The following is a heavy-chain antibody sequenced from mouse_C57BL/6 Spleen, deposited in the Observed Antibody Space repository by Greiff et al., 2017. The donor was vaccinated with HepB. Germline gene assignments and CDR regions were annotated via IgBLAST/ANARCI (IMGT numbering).Heavy chain of an antibody. J-gene: IGHJ2*01. D-gene: IGHD2-3*01. CDR1: GFTFSSYA. CDR2: ISDGGSYT. CDR3: ASDYDGYYGY. V-gene: IGHV5-4*01. Sequence: EVQGVESGGGLVKPGGSLKLSCAASGFTFSSYAMSWVRQTPEKRLEWVATISDGGSYTYYPDNVKGRFTISRDNAKNNLYLQMSHLKSEDTAMYYCASDYDGYYGYWGQGTTLTVSS.